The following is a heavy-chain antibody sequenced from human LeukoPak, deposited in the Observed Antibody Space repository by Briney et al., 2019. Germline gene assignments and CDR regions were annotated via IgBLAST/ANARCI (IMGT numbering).Heavy chain of an antibody. CDR1: GFTFSSYA. CDR3: AKDGYDGSGAYIDY. Sequence: GGSLRLSCAASGFTFSSYAMHWVRQAPGKGLEWVAVISYDGSNKYYADSVKGRFTISRDNSKNTLYLQMNSLRAEDTALYYCAKDGYDGSGAYIDYWGQGTLVTVSS. J-gene: IGHJ4*02. V-gene: IGHV3-30-3*01. D-gene: IGHD3-22*01. CDR2: ISYDGSNK.